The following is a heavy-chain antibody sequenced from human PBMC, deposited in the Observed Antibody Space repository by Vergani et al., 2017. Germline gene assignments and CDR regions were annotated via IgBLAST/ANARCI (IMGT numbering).Heavy chain of an antibody. Sequence: QMQLQESGPGLVKASETLSLTCTVSGDSIISRSYYWGWIRQPPGKGLEWIGSIYNSGNGDSSSSLKSRVTISADTSKNQFSLRLTSVNAADTALYYCASRKYFSDRNSQFRGRYFDVWGRGTLVTVPS. V-gene: IGHV4-39*01. D-gene: IGHD1-26*01. CDR2: IYNSGNG. CDR1: GDSIISRSYY. J-gene: IGHJ2*01. CDR3: ASRKYFSDRNSQFRGRYFDV.